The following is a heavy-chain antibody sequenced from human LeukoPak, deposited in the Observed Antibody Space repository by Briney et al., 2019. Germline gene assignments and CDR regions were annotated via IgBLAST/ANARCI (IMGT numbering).Heavy chain of an antibody. CDR3: TREPEGLVLRFLEWFPPFDY. Sequence: GASVKVSCKASGYTFTSYDINWVRQATGQGLEWMGWMNPNSGNTAYAQKFQGRVTITRNTSISTAYMELSSLRSEDTAVYYCTREPEGLVLRFLEWFPPFDYWGQGTLVTVSS. V-gene: IGHV1-8*03. CDR1: GYTFTSYD. CDR2: MNPNSGNT. J-gene: IGHJ4*02. D-gene: IGHD3-3*01.